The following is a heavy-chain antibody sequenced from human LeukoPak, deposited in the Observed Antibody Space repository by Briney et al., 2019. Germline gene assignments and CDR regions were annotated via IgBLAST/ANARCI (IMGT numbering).Heavy chain of an antibody. CDR3: AREKSKFGEKKNYYYYMDV. V-gene: IGHV1-69*05. D-gene: IGHD3-10*01. J-gene: IGHJ6*03. Sequence: ASVKVSCKASGGTFSSYAISWVRQAPGQGLEWMGGIIPIFGTANYAQKFQGRVTITTDESTSTAYMELSSLRSEDTAVYYCAREKSKFGEKKNYYYYMDVWGKGTTVTVSS. CDR2: IIPIFGTA. CDR1: GGTFSSYA.